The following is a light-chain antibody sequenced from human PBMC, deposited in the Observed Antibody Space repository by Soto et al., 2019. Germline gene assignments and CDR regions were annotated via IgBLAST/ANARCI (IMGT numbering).Light chain of an antibody. J-gene: IGLJ1*01. CDR2: GVT. CDR3: LSHRGGDSHV. V-gene: IGLV2-14*01. Sequence: QSALTQPASVSGSPGQSITISCTGTISDVGAYNYVSWYQQYPGKAPKLMIYGVTNRPSGVSNRFSGSKTGNTASLTISGLQAEDEADYYCLSHRGGDSHVFGTGTKVTVL. CDR1: ISDVGAYNY.